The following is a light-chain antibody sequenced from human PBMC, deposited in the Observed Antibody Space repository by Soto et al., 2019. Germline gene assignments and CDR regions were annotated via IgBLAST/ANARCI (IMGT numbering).Light chain of an antibody. CDR3: QQYGSLSWT. CDR2: GAS. J-gene: IGKJ1*01. V-gene: IGKV3-20*01. CDR1: QRVSSH. Sequence: EIVLTQSPATLSLSPGDTATLSCRASQRVSSHLAWYQQKPGQAPRIIIFGASGRATGIPDRFSGSGSGTDFTLTISRLEPEDFAVYYCQQYGSLSWTFGQGTKVDIK.